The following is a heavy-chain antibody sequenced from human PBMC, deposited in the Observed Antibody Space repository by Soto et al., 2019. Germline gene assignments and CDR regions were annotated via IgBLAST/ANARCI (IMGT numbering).Heavy chain of an antibody. Sequence: SETLSLTCTVSGGSISSSSYYWGWIRQPPGKGLEWIGSIYYSGSTYYNPSLKSRVTISVDTSKNQFSLKLSSVTAADTAVYNCARRYYDFWSGYYGGDNWFDPWGQGTLVTVSS. V-gene: IGHV4-39*01. J-gene: IGHJ5*02. D-gene: IGHD3-3*01. CDR2: IYYSGST. CDR3: ARRYYDFWSGYYGGDNWFDP. CDR1: GGSISSSSYY.